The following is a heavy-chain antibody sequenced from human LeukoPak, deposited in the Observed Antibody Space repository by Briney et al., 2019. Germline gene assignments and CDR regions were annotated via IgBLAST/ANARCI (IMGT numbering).Heavy chain of an antibody. CDR3: ATRHGYSSGHGIPYYFDY. Sequence: GASVKVSCKASGGTFSSYAISWVRQAPGQGLEWMGGIIPIFGTANYAQKFQGRVTITTDESTSTAYMELSSLRSEDTAVYYCATRHGYSSGHGIPYYFDYWGQGTLVTVSS. CDR1: GGTFSSYA. CDR2: IIPIFGTA. V-gene: IGHV1-69*05. D-gene: IGHD6-19*01. J-gene: IGHJ4*02.